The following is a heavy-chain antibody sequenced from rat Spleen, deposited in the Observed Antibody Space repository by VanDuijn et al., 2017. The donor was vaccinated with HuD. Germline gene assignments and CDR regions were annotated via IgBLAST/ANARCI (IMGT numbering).Heavy chain of an antibody. Sequence: QVQLKESGPGLVQPSQTLSLTCTVSGFSLTSYSVNWVRQPPGKGLEWVGAMWSGGTTDYNSVLKSRLSISRDTSKSQVFLKVKSLKTEDTGIYYCTRESLPGFNSHWFVSWGQGTLVTVSS. CDR1: GFSLTSYS. CDR3: TRESLPGFNSHWFVS. D-gene: IGHD1-4*01. J-gene: IGHJ3*01. CDR2: MWSGGTT. V-gene: IGHV2-15*01.